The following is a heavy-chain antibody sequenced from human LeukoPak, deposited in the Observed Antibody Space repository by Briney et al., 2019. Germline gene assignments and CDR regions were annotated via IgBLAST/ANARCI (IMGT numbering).Heavy chain of an antibody. CDR2: ISGSGSNI. V-gene: IGHV3-48*03. J-gene: IGHJ6*02. CDR1: GFTFSTYE. CDR3: AREKNYNGMDV. Sequence: TGVSLRLSCAASGFTFSTYEMNWVRRAPGKGLEWVSYISGSGSNIYYADSVKGRFTISRDNAKHSLYLQMNSLRVEDTAVYYCAREKNYNGMDVWGQGTTVTVSS.